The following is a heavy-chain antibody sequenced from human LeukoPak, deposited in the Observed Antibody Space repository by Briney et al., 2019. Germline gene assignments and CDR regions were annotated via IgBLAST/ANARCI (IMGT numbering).Heavy chain of an antibody. J-gene: IGHJ3*02. CDR2: ISDNIGNP. Sequence: GASVKVSCKTSGYTFANYGISWVRQAPGQGLEWMGWISDNIGNPKYAQILQGRITLTTDRSTSTAYMELRSLRSDDTAVYYCARDNQWDDAFDIWGQGTMVTVSS. D-gene: IGHD1-26*01. CDR1: GYTFANYG. CDR3: ARDNQWDDAFDI. V-gene: IGHV1-18*01.